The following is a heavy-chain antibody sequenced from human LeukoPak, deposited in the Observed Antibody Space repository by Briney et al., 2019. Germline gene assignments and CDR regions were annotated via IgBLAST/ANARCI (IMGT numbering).Heavy chain of an antibody. V-gene: IGHV4-34*01. CDR1: GGSPSNYY. D-gene: IGHD1-26*01. J-gene: IGHJ4*02. Sequence: SETLSLTCAVYGGSPSNYYWSWIRQSPGKGLEYIGEINHTGSTKYRPSLRGRVTMSVDTSNVHLSLKLNSVTAADTAVYYCARDGGIVGATTGAVFDYWGQGTLVTVSS. CDR3: ARDGGIVGATTGAVFDY. CDR2: INHTGST.